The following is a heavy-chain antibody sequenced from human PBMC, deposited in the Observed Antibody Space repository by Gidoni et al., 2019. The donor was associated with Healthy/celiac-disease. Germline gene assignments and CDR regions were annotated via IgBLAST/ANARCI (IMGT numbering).Heavy chain of an antibody. V-gene: IGHV3-7*03. CDR2: IKQDGSEK. Sequence: EVQLVESGGGLVQPGGSLRLSCAASGFTFSSYWMSWVRQAPGKGLEWVANIKQDGSEKYYVDSVKGRFTIARDNAKNSLYLQMNSLRAEDTAVYYCARDSPIHDPAITMIVVVRGAFDIWGQGTMVTVSS. J-gene: IGHJ3*02. CDR1: GFTFSSYW. D-gene: IGHD3-22*01. CDR3: ARDSPIHDPAITMIVVVRGAFDI.